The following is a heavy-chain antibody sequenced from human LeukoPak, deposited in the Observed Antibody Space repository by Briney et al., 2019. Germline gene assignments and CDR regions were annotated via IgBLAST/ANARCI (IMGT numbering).Heavy chain of an antibody. CDR2: ISYDGSNK. D-gene: IGHD3-10*01. CDR3: ARDPTGSYNFDY. CDR1: GFTFSSYA. J-gene: IGHJ4*02. Sequence: GGSLRLSCAASGFTFSSYAMHWVRQAPGKGLEWVAVISYDGSNKYYADCVKGRFTISRDNSKNTLSLQMNSLRAEDTAVYYCARDPTGSYNFDYWGQGTLVTVSS. V-gene: IGHV3-30-3*01.